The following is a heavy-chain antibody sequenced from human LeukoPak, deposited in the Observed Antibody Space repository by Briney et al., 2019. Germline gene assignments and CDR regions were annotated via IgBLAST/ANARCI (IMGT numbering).Heavy chain of an antibody. CDR3: AKGAWSGYYSNFDY. V-gene: IGHV3-33*03. CDR2: IWYDGSNK. D-gene: IGHD3-3*01. CDR1: GFTFSSYG. Sequence: GGSLRLSCAASGFTFSSYGMHWVRQAPGKGLEWVAVIWYDGSNKYYADSVKGRFTISRDNAKNSLYLQMNSLRAEDTALYYCAKGAWSGYYSNFDYWGQGTLVTVSS. J-gene: IGHJ4*02.